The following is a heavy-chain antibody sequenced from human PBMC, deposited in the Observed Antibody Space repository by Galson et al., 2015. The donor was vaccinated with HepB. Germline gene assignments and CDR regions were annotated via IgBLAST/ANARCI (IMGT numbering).Heavy chain of an antibody. CDR1: GFTLSELS. D-gene: IGHD1-26*01. CDR2: FDPEDGDT. Sequence: SVKVSCKVSGFTLSELSIHWVRQAPGKGLEWMGNFDPEDGDTVYAQIFQGRITMTEDTSTDTAYLEVSSLTSEDTAVYYCAVEVGRERPPFYYGLDVWGQETTISVSS. J-gene: IGHJ6*02. V-gene: IGHV1-24*01. CDR3: AVEVGRERPPFYYGLDV.